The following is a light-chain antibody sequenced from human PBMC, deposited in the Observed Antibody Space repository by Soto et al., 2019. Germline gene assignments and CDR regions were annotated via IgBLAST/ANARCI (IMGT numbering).Light chain of an antibody. CDR1: SSDVGSYNL. Sequence: QPALKRPAYVSSADRRGISISYTGTSSDVGSYNLVSWYQQHPGKAPKLMIYEVSKRPSGVSNRFSGSKSGNTASLTISGLQAEDEADYYCCSYAGSSTPRYVFGTGTKVTVL. J-gene: IGLJ1*01. V-gene: IGLV2-23*02. CDR2: EVS. CDR3: CSYAGSSTPRYV.